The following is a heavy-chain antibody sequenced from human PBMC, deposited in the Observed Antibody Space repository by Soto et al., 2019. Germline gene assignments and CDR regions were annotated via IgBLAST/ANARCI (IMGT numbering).Heavy chain of an antibody. J-gene: IGHJ2*01. Sequence: QVQLVESGGGVVQPGRSLRLSCAASGFTFSSYGMHWVRQAPGKGLEWVAVIWYDGSNKYYADSVKGRFTISRDNSKNTLYLQMNSLRAEDTAVYYCARANYGEGSGHFDLWGRGTLVTVSS. CDR2: IWYDGSNK. CDR1: GFTFSSYG. CDR3: ARANYGEGSGHFDL. D-gene: IGHD4-17*01. V-gene: IGHV3-33*01.